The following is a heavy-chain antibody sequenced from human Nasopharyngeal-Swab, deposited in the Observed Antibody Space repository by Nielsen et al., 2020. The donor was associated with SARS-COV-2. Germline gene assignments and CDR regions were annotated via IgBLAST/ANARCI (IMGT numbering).Heavy chain of an antibody. CDR2: INHSGST. CDR3: ARGSGGIAAAGTIRFDP. Sequence: GSLRLSCAVYGGSFSGYYWSWIRQPPGKGLEWIGEINHSGSTNYNSSLKSRVTISVDTSKNQFSLKLSSVTAADTAVYYCARGSGGIAAAGTIRFDPWGQGTLVTVSS. V-gene: IGHV4-34*01. CDR1: GGSFSGYY. J-gene: IGHJ5*02. D-gene: IGHD6-13*01.